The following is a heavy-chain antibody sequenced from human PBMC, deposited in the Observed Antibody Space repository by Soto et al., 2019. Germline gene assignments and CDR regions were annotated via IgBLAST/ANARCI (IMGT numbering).Heavy chain of an antibody. D-gene: IGHD5-12*01. CDR1: GFTFSSYA. J-gene: IGHJ5*02. V-gene: IGHV3-30-3*01. CDR2: ISYVGSNK. CDR3: ARDRFRYSGYEIYGDYVGWFDP. Sequence: QVQLVESGGGVVQPGRSLRLSCAASGFTFSSYAMHWVRQAPGKGLEWVAVISYVGSNKYYADSVKGRFTISRDNSKNTLYLQMNSLRAEDTAVYYCARDRFRYSGYEIYGDYVGWFDPWGQGTLVTVSS.